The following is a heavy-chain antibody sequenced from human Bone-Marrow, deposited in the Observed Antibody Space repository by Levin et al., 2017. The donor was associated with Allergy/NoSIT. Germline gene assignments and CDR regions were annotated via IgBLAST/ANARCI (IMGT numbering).Heavy chain of an antibody. CDR2: IFSNDEK. D-gene: IGHD2-8*02. V-gene: IGHV2-26*01. Sequence: SGPTLVKPTETLTLTCTVSGFSLSNARMGVSWIRQPPGKALEWLAHIFSNDEKSYSTSLKSRLTISKDTSKSQVVLTMTNMDPVDTATYYCARIRVDRFRRNCTGGVGLPNMDVWGKGTTVTVSS. CDR3: ARIRVDRFRRNCTGGVGLPNMDV. CDR1: GFSLSNARMG. J-gene: IGHJ6*03.